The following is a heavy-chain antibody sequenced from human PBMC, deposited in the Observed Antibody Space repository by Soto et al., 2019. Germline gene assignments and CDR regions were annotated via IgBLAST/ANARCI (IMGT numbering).Heavy chain of an antibody. CDR1: GYTFSSYW. CDR3: ARDRSMIVVVPGY. Sequence: GESLKISCEGSGYTFSSYWIAWVRQMPGKGLEWMGVIYPGDSDARYSPAFPGQVTISVDKSIKTTYLQWSSLRAEDTAVYYCARDRSMIVVVPGYWGQGTLVTVS. J-gene: IGHJ4*02. V-gene: IGHV5-51*01. CDR2: IYPGDSDA. D-gene: IGHD3-22*01.